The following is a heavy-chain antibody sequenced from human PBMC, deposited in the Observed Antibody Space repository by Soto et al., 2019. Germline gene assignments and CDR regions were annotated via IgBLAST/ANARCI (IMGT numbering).Heavy chain of an antibody. J-gene: IGHJ6*02. Sequence: GASVKVSCKASGGTFSRYANSWVREAPGQGLEWMGGIIPIFGTANYAQKFQGRVTITADESTSTAYMELSSLRSEDTAVYYCARDLSARPPGRMDVWGQGTTVTVSS. V-gene: IGHV1-69*13. D-gene: IGHD6-6*01. CDR3: ARDLSARPPGRMDV. CDR1: GGTFSRYA. CDR2: IIPIFGTA.